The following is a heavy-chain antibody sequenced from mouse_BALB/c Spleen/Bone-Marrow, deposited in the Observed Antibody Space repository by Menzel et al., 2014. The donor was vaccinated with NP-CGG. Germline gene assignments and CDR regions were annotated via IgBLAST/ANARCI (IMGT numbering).Heavy chain of an antibody. V-gene: IGHV1S135*01. CDR3: ASYGYDYWYFDV. CDR2: IDPYYGGT. CDR1: GYSFTGYN. D-gene: IGHD2-2*01. J-gene: IGHJ1*01. Sequence: VQLQQSGPELEKPGASVKISCKASGYSFTGYNMNWVKQSIGKGLEWIGNIDPYYGGTSYNQKFKGKATLTVDKSSSTAFMQLKSLTSEDSAIYYCASYGYDYWYFDVWGAGTTVTVSS.